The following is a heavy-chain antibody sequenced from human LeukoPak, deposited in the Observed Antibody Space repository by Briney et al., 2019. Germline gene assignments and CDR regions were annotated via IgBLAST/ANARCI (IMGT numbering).Heavy chain of an antibody. CDR2: INSDGSST. CDR1: GFTFSSYW. J-gene: IGHJ4*02. D-gene: IGHD5-12*01. V-gene: IGHV3-74*01. Sequence: GGSLRLSCAASGFTFSSYWMHWVRQAPGKGLVWVSRINSDGSSTSYADSVKGRFTISRDNAKNTLYLQMNSLRAEDTAVYYCARESVATITDQSFLFDYWGQGTLVTVSS. CDR3: ARESVATITDQSFLFDY.